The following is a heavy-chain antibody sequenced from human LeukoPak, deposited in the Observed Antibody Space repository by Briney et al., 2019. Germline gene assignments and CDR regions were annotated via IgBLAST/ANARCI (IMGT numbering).Heavy chain of an antibody. CDR2: INSDGSST. CDR3: ARDATSMDDSSSDWFDP. J-gene: IGHJ5*02. CDR1: GFTFSSYW. V-gene: IGHV3-74*01. Sequence: GGSLRLSCAASGFTFSSYWMHWVRQAPGKGLVWVSRINSDGSSTSYADSVKGRFTISRDNAKNTLYLQMNSLRAEDTAVYYCARDATSMDDSSSDWFDPWGQGTLVTVSS. D-gene: IGHD3-22*01.